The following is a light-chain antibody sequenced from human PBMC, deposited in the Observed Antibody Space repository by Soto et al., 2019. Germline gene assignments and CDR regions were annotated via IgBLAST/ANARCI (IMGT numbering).Light chain of an antibody. V-gene: IGKV3-11*01. J-gene: IGKJ1*01. Sequence: DIVLTQSPATLSLSPGERATLYCRASQSVSSYLAWYQQKPGQAPRLLISDASNRATGIPARFSGSGSGTDFTLTISSLEPEDFAGYYCQQRSNSPWTFGQGTKVEIQ. CDR2: DAS. CDR1: QSVSSY. CDR3: QQRSNSPWT.